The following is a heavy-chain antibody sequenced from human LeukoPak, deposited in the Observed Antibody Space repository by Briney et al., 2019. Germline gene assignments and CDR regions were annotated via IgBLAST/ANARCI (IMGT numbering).Heavy chain of an antibody. CDR2: ISSSSSYI. D-gene: IGHD3-10*01. V-gene: IGHV3-21*01. CDR3: AGHHYYGSGSYYSDY. J-gene: IGHJ4*02. CDR1: GFTFNNYA. Sequence: GGSLRLSCAASGFTFNNYAMSWVRQAPGKGLEWVSSISSSSSYIYYADSVKGRFTISRDNAKNSLYLQMNSLRAEDTAVYYCAGHHYYGSGSYYSDYWGQGTLVTVSS.